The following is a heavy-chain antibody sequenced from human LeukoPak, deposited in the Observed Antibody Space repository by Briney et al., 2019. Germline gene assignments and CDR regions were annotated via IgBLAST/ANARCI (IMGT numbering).Heavy chain of an antibody. D-gene: IGHD4-17*01. Sequence: PGGSLRLSCAVSGFTFSSYAMSWVRQAPGKGLEWVSIISGSGGSTDYADSVKGRFTISRDNSKNTLYLQMNSLRAEDTAVYYCAKQKGTPVTTIDHWGQGTLVTVSS. CDR3: AKQKGTPVTTIDH. CDR2: ISGSGGST. CDR1: GFTFSSYA. J-gene: IGHJ4*02. V-gene: IGHV3-23*01.